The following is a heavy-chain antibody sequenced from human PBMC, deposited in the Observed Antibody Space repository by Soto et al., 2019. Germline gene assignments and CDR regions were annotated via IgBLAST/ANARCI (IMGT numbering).Heavy chain of an antibody. CDR2: ISYDGSNK. V-gene: IGHV3-30*18. J-gene: IGHJ6*02. D-gene: IGHD2-2*01. Sequence: QVQLVESGGGVVQPGRSLRLSCAASGFTFSSYGMHWVRQAPGEGLERVALISYDGSNKYYADSVKGRFTISRDYSKNTRYLQTNSLRAQDTAVYYCAKGPAIVLVPAAMNDYYGMDVWGQGTTVTVSS. CDR1: GFTFSSYG. CDR3: AKGPAIVLVPAAMNDYYGMDV.